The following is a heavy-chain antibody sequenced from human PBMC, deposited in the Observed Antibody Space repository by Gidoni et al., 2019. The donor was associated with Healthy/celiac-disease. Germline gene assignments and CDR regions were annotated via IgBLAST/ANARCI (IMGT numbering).Heavy chain of an antibody. J-gene: IGHJ4*02. CDR3: ARDSAAAGTGAY. D-gene: IGHD6-13*01. CDR1: GGAISSSNW. CDR2: IYHSGSP. V-gene: IGHV4-4*02. Sequence: QVQLQESGPGLVKPSGTLSLTCAVSGGAISSSNWWRWVRQPPGKGLGWIGEIYHSGSPNYNPSLKSLVTISVDKSKNQFSLKLSSVTAADTAVYYCARDSAAAGTGAYWGQGTLVTVSS.